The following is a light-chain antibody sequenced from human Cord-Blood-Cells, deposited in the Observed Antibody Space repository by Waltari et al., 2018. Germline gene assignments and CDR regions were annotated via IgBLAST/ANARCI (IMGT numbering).Light chain of an antibody. CDR1: QSVSSN. V-gene: IGKV3-15*01. CDR3: QQYNNWPPRT. J-gene: IGKJ1*01. Sequence: IVLTQSPATLSLSPGERATLSCRASQSVSSNLAWYQQKPGQAPRLLIYGASTRATGIPARFSGSGSGTEFTLTISSLQSEDFAVYYCQQYNNWPPRTFGQGTKVEIK. CDR2: GAS.